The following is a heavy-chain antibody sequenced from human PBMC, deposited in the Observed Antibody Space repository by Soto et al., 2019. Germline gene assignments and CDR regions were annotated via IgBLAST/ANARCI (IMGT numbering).Heavy chain of an antibody. CDR3: ARGGYCNSTSCYRCGMDV. CDR1: GFTFSSYA. J-gene: IGHJ6*02. Sequence: GGSLRLSCAASGFTFSSYAMHWVRQAPGKRLEWVAVISYDGANKYYADTVKGRLTISRDSSKNTLYLQMNSLRAEDTAVYFCARGGYCNSTSCYRCGMDVWGQGTTVTVSS. D-gene: IGHD2-2*03. V-gene: IGHV3-30-3*01. CDR2: ISYDGANK.